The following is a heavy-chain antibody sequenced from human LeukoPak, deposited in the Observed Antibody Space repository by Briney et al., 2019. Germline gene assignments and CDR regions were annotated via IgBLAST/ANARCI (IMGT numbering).Heavy chain of an antibody. CDR2: INPNSGGT. V-gene: IGHV1-2*06. Sequence: ASVKVSCKASGYTFTGYYMHWVRQAPGQGLEWMGRINPNSGGTNYAQKFQGRVTMTRDTSISTAYMDLSRLRSDDTAVYHCAREPLVSSSWSYYFDYWGQGTLVIVSS. D-gene: IGHD6-13*01. CDR3: AREPLVSSSWSYYFDY. J-gene: IGHJ4*02. CDR1: GYTFTGYY.